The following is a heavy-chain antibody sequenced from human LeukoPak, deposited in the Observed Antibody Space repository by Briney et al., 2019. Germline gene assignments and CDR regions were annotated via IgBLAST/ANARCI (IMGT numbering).Heavy chain of an antibody. Sequence: ASVKVSCKASGYTFTSYAMNWVRQAPGQGLEWMGWINTNTGNPTYAQGFTGRFVFSMDTSVSTAYLQISSLKAEDTAVYYCARSPYKWFGFNWFDPWGQGTLVTVSS. V-gene: IGHV7-4-1*02. CDR3: ARSPYKWFGFNWFDP. CDR2: INTNTGNP. CDR1: GYTFTSYA. J-gene: IGHJ5*02. D-gene: IGHD3-10*01.